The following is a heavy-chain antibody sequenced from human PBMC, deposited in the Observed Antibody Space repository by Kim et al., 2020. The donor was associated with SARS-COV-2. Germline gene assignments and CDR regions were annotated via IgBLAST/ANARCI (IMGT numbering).Heavy chain of an antibody. J-gene: IGHJ6*02. CDR1: GFTFSSYA. Sequence: GGSLRLSCAASGFTFSSYAMSWVRQAPGKGLEWVSAISGSGGSTYYADSVKGRFTISRDNSKNTLYLQMKSLRAEDTAVYYCAKPPYDFWSGYRYGMDVWGQGTTVTVSS. D-gene: IGHD3-3*01. CDR2: ISGSGGST. CDR3: AKPPYDFWSGYRYGMDV. V-gene: IGHV3-23*01.